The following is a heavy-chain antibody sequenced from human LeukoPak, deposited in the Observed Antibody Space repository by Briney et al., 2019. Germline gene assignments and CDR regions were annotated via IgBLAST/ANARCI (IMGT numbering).Heavy chain of an antibody. CDR3: AREGGYDPFEY. J-gene: IGHJ4*02. Sequence: GGSLRPSCAASGPNFSYYWMHWVSQDPGKGLVWVSRINSDGSSASYADSVKGRFTISRDNAKNTLYLQMNSLRADDTAVYYCAREGGYDPFEYWGQGTLVTVSS. CDR2: INSDGSSA. D-gene: IGHD5-12*01. V-gene: IGHV3-74*01. CDR1: GPNFSYYW.